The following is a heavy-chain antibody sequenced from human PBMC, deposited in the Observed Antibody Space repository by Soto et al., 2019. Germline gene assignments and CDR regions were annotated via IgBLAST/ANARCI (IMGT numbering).Heavy chain of an antibody. Sequence: GASVKVSCKASGYTFTSYGISWVRQAPGQGLEWMGWISAYNGNTNYAQKLQGRVTMTADTSTSTAYMELRSLRSDDTAVYYCARAGMIGVVITLNYYGMDVWGQGTTVTVS. J-gene: IGHJ6*02. CDR1: GYTFTSYG. V-gene: IGHV1-18*04. CDR3: ARAGMIGVVITLNYYGMDV. D-gene: IGHD3-22*01. CDR2: ISAYNGNT.